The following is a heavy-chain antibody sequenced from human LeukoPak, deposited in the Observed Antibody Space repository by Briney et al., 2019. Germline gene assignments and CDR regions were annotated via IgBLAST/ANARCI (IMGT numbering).Heavy chain of an antibody. D-gene: IGHD6-13*01. Sequence: PSETLSLTCAVSGYSISSGYYWDWIRQPPGKGLEWIGSIYRSGTTYYNVSLKSRVTISVDTSKNQFSLKLSSVTAADAAVYYCARQDGASAGVIYMDVWGEGTTVTVSS. CDR1: GYSISSGYY. V-gene: IGHV4-38-2*01. CDR3: ARQDGASAGVIYMDV. J-gene: IGHJ6*03. CDR2: IYRSGTT.